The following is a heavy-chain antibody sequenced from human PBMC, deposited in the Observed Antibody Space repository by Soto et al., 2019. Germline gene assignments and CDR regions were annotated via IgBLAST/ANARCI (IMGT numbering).Heavy chain of an antibody. CDR1: GQSFSGHS. V-gene: IGHV4-34*01. Sequence: QLQLQQLGAGLVKPSETLSLSCAVYGQSFSGHSWAWIRQPPGKGLEWIGEINESGSTYYNPSLKRRVTISTDTSKNQFSLKLSSVSAADTAAYFCARGSGIVALPGELEDVKYDYWGQGTLVNVSS. D-gene: IGHD1-1*01. CDR2: INESGST. CDR3: ARGSGIVALPGELEDVKYDY. J-gene: IGHJ4*02.